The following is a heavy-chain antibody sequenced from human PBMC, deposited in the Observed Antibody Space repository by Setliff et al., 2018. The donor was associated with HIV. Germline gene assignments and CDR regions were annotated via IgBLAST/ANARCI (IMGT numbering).Heavy chain of an antibody. CDR3: ARYEGVMAYAAYPLGH. V-gene: IGHV1-8*02. Sequence: ASVKVSCKASGYTFTNYDINWVRQAAGQGLEWMAWMNPNTGNTGYAQKFRGRVTLTRNTSISTAYLELSSLRSEDTAMYYCARYEGVMAYAAYPLGHWGQGTLVTVSS. J-gene: IGHJ4*02. CDR2: MNPNTGNT. D-gene: IGHD3-16*01. CDR1: GYTFTNYD.